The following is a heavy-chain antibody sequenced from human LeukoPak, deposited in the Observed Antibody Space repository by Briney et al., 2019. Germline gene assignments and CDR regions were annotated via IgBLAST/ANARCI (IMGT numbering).Heavy chain of an antibody. D-gene: IGHD1-26*01. Sequence: ASVTVSFTASGYTFTGYYMHWVRQAPGQGLEGMGWINPNSGGTNYAQKFQGRVTMTRDTSISTAYMELSRLRSDDTAVYYCAREYSGSENGMDVWGQGTTVTVSS. J-gene: IGHJ6*02. V-gene: IGHV1-2*02. CDR3: AREYSGSENGMDV. CDR1: GYTFTGYY. CDR2: INPNSGGT.